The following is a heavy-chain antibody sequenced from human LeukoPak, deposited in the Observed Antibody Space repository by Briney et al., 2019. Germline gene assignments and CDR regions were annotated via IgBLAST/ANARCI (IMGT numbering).Heavy chain of an antibody. D-gene: IGHD6-19*01. CDR2: IYTSGST. CDR1: GGSISSGSYY. CDR3: ARDSIAVAGTVGRAFDI. V-gene: IGHV4-61*02. J-gene: IGHJ3*02. Sequence: PSQTLSLTCTVSGGSISSGSYYWSWIRQPAGKGLEWIGRIYTSGSTNYNPSLKSRVTISVDTSKNQFSLKLSSVTAADTAVYYCARDSIAVAGTVGRAFDIWGQGTMVTASS.